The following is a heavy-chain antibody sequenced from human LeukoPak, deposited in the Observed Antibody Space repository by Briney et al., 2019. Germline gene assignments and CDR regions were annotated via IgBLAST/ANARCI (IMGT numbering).Heavy chain of an antibody. J-gene: IGHJ4*02. CDR1: GGSISSSSYY. D-gene: IGHD3-10*01. CDR2: IYTSGST. V-gene: IGHV4-61*02. Sequence: SETLSLTCTVSGGSISSSSYYWSWIRQPAGKGLEWIGRIYTSGSTNYNPSLKSRVTMSVDTSKNQFSLKLSSVTAADTAVYYCARARWFGELLLGPAYFDYWGQGTLVTVSS. CDR3: ARARWFGELLLGPAYFDY.